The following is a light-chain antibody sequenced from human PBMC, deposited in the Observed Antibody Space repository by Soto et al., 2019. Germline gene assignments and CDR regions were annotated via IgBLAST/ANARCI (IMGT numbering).Light chain of an antibody. CDR3: QCYDTYTSMWT. CDR1: QSINW. J-gene: IGKJ1*01. CDR2: EAS. V-gene: IGKV1-5*03. Sequence: DIQLAQSPSTLSASVGDRITITCRATQSINWLAWYQQKPGKAPKLLIFEASRLESGVPSRFSGSGSGTEFTLTITSLRLDDFGTEYYQCYDTYTSMWTFGRGTKVDVK.